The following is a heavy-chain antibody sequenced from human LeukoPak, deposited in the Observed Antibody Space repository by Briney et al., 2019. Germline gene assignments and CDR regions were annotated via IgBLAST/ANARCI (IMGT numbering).Heavy chain of an antibody. CDR1: GGTFSSYA. J-gene: IGHJ6*02. Sequence: SVKVSCKASGGTFSSYAISWVRQAPGQGLEWMGGIIPIFGTANYAQKFQGRVTITADESTSTAYMELSSLRSEDTAVYYCARDVTYTSVVGYYPYYYYGMDVWGQGTTVTVSS. V-gene: IGHV1-69*13. D-gene: IGHD3-22*01. CDR2: IIPIFGTA. CDR3: ARDVTYTSVVGYYPYYYYGMDV.